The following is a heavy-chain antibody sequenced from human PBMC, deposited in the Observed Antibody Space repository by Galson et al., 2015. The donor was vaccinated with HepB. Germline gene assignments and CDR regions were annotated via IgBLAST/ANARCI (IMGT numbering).Heavy chain of an antibody. CDR1: GFTFTSSA. D-gene: IGHD3-3*01. CDR2: TVVGSHNT. V-gene: IGHV1-58*01. Sequence: SVKVSCKASGFTFTSSAVQWVRQARGQGLEWIGWTVVGSHNTNYAQKFQERVTITRDMSTSTAYMELSSLRSEGTAVYYCASSVRFLEWLANYYYYGMDVWGQGTTVTVSS. J-gene: IGHJ6*02. CDR3: ASSVRFLEWLANYYYYGMDV.